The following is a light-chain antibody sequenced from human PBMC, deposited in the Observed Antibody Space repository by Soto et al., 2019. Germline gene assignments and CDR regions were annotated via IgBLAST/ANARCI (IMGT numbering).Light chain of an antibody. CDR2: EVT. J-gene: IGLJ3*02. CDR1: SSDVGGYNY. CDR3: SSYAGSNNVV. Sequence: QSALTQPPSASGSPGQSVTISCTGTSSDVGGYNYVSWYQQHPGKAPKLMLYEVTKRPSGVPDRFSGSKSGNTASLTVSGIQAEDEADYYCSSYAGSNNVVFGGGTKVTVL. V-gene: IGLV2-8*01.